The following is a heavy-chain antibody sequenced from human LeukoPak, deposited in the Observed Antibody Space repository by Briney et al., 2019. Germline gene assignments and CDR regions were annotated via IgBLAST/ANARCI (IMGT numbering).Heavy chain of an antibody. CDR1: GGSMSSYY. CDR2: IFYSGST. CDR3: ARHKLSDSGDFTSGFDY. Sequence: PSETLSLTCAVSGGSMSSYYWSWIRQPPGKGLGWVGYIFYSGSTNYNPSLMSRLTISVDTSKNQFSLRLTSVTAADTAVYYCARHKLSDSGDFTSGFDYWGQGTLVTVSS. J-gene: IGHJ4*02. D-gene: IGHD4-17*01. V-gene: IGHV4-59*08.